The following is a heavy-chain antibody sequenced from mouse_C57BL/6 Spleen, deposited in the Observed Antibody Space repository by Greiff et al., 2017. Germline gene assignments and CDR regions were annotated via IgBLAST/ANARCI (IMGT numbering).Heavy chain of an antibody. J-gene: IGHJ2*01. V-gene: IGHV5-4*01. Sequence: EVKLQESGGGLVKPGGSLKLSCAASGFTFSSYAMSWVRQTPEKRLEWVATISDGGSYTYYPDNVKGRFTISRDNAKNNLYLQMSHLKSEDTAMYYCARDGYYAYYFDYWGQGTTLTVSS. CDR2: ISDGGSYT. CDR3: ARDGYYAYYFDY. CDR1: GFTFSSYA. D-gene: IGHD2-3*01.